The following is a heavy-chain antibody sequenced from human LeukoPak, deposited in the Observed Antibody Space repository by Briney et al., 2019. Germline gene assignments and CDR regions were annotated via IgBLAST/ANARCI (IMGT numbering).Heavy chain of an antibody. CDR2: ISGSGGST. Sequence: GGSLRLSCAASGFTFSSYAMSWVRQAPGKGLEWVSGISGSGGSTYYADSVKGRFTISRDNSKSTLYLQMNSLRAEDTAVYYCAKARVTTVSYYYYYGMDVWGQGTTVTVSS. CDR1: GFTFSSYA. D-gene: IGHD4-11*01. J-gene: IGHJ6*02. V-gene: IGHV3-23*01. CDR3: AKARVTTVSYYYYYGMDV.